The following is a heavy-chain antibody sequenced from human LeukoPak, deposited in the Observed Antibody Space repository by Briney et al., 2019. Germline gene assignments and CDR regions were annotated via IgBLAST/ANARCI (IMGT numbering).Heavy chain of an antibody. CDR3: ASTGAPRGDAFDI. CDR1: GGTFSSYA. D-gene: IGHD3-10*01. V-gene: IGHV1-69*10. J-gene: IGHJ3*02. Sequence: VXVSCKASGGTFSSYAISWVRQAPGQGLEWMGRIIPILGIANYAQKFQGRVTITADKSTSTAYMELSSLRSEDTAVYYCASTGAPRGDAFDIWGQGTMVTVSS. CDR2: IIPILGIA.